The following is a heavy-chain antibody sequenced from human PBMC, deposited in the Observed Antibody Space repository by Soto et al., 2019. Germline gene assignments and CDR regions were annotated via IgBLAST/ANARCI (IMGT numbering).Heavy chain of an antibody. D-gene: IGHD3-16*01. Sequence: GGSLRLSCAASGFSLSTAWMNWVRQAPGKGLEWLGRMKSKTDGRTTDSAETVKGRFTISRDDSKNTLYLKMNSLKTEDTAVYYCGKQLWLSPHHYYGMDVWGQGITVTVSS. CDR2: MKSKTDGRTT. CDR1: GFSLSTAW. V-gene: IGHV3-15*07. J-gene: IGHJ6*02. CDR3: GKQLWLSPHHYYGMDV.